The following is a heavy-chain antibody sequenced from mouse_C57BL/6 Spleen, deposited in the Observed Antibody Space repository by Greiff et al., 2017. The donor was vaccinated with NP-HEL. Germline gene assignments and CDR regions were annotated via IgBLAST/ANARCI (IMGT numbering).Heavy chain of an antibody. CDR1: GFTFSSYG. CDR2: ISSGGSYT. Sequence: EVKLVESGGDLVKPGGSLKLSCAASGFTFSSYGMSWVRQTPDRRLEWVATISSGGSYTCYPDSVKWRFTISRDNAKNTLYLQMSSLKSEDTAMYYCARHYYGSSYYFDYWGQGTTLTVSS. D-gene: IGHD1-1*01. CDR3: ARHYYGSSYYFDY. V-gene: IGHV5-6*01. J-gene: IGHJ2*01.